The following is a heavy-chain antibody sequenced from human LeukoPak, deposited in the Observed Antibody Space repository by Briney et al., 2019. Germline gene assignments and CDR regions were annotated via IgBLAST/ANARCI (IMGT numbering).Heavy chain of an antibody. J-gene: IGHJ4*02. CDR1: GFTFSSYG. V-gene: IGHV3-33*06. CDR3: AKPRGYSYGPFDY. D-gene: IGHD5-18*01. Sequence: PGRSLRLSCAASGFTFSSYGMHWVRQAPGKGLEWVAVIWYDGGNKYYADSVKGRFTISRDNSKNTLYLQMNSLRAEDTAVYYCAKPRGYSYGPFDYWGQGTLVTVSS. CDR2: IWYDGGNK.